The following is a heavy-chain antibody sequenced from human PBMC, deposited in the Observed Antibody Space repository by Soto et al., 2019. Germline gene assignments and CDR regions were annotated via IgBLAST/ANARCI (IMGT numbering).Heavy chain of an antibody. CDR1: GFTFSSYW. CDR2: IKQDGSEK. V-gene: IGHV3-7*03. D-gene: IGHD1-26*01. J-gene: IGHJ4*02. CDR3: ARAQEIKHSGSYSDY. Sequence: EVQLVESGGGLVQPGGSLRLSCAASGFTFSSYWMSWVRQAPGQGLEWVANIKQDGSEKYYVDSVKGRFTISRDNAKNSLYLQMNSLRAEDTAVYYCARAQEIKHSGSYSDYWGQGTLVTVSS.